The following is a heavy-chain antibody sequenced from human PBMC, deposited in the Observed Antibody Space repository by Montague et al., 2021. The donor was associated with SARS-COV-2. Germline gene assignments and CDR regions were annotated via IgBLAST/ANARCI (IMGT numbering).Heavy chain of an antibody. D-gene: IGHD2-15*01. CDR1: GGSISSFY. CDR2: IPDSGST. CDR3: ARHYSATLPAVY. V-gene: IGHV4-59*08. Sequence: SETLSLTCTVSGGSISSFYWSWFRQSPGKGLEWIGYIPDSGSTNYNPSLTSRVTMSVDTSKNQFSLKVNSVTAADTAVYYCARHYSATLPAVYWGQGTLVTVSS. J-gene: IGHJ4*02.